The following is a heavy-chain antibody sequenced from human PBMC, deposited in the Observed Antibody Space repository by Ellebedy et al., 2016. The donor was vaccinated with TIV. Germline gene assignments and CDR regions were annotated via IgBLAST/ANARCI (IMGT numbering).Heavy chain of an antibody. CDR3: ATPKSNNSGSYFSLWFHAFDI. D-gene: IGHD1-26*01. V-gene: IGHV1-24*01. CDR1: GYTLTELS. Sequence: ASVKVSXXVSGYTLTELSMHWVRQAPGKGLEWMGGFDPEDGETIYAQKFQGRVTMTEDTSTDTAYMELSSLRSEDTAVYYCATPKSNNSGSYFSLWFHAFDIWGQGIMVTVSS. CDR2: FDPEDGET. J-gene: IGHJ3*02.